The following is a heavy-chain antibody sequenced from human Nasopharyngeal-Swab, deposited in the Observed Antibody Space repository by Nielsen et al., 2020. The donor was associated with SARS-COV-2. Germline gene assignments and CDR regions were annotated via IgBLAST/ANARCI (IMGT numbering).Heavy chain of an antibody. CDR1: GFSLSNARMG. CDR2: IFSNDEK. CDR3: ARIAADNDILTGYYSDYFDY. Sequence: SGPTLVKPTETLTLTCTVSGFSLSNARMGVSRIRQPPGKALEWLAHIFSNDEKSYSTSLKSRLTISKDTSKSQVVLTMTNMDPVDTATYYCARIAADNDILTGYYSDYFDYWGQGTLVTVSS. J-gene: IGHJ4*02. D-gene: IGHD3-9*01. V-gene: IGHV2-26*01.